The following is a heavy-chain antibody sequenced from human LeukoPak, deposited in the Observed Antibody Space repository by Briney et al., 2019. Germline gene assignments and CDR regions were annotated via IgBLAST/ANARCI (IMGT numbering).Heavy chain of an antibody. V-gene: IGHV3-21*01. CDR2: ISSSSSYI. CDR1: GFTFSSYS. CDR3: ARGNWNQIPYFDY. Sequence: GGSLRLSCAASGFTFSSYSMNWVRQAPGKGLEWVSSISSSSSYIYYADSVKGRFTISRDNAKNSLYLQMNSLRAEDTAVYYCARGNWNQIPYFDYWGQGTLVTVSS. D-gene: IGHD1-20*01. J-gene: IGHJ4*01.